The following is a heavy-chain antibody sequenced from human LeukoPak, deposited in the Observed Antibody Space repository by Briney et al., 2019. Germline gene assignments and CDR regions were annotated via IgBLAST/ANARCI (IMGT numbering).Heavy chain of an antibody. V-gene: IGHV1-8*03. J-gene: IGHJ4*02. CDR2: MNPNSGNT. CDR1: GYTFTSYD. CDR3: ARGKPYSSGWCSLGY. Sequence: GASVKVSCKASGYTFTSYDINWVRQATGQGLEWMGWMNPNSGNTGYAQKFQGRVTITRNTSISTAYMELSSLRSEDTAVYYCARGKPYSSGWCSLGYWGQGTLVTVSS. D-gene: IGHD6-19*01.